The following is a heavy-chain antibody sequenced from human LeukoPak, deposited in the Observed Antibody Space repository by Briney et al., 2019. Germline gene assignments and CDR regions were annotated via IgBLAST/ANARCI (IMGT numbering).Heavy chain of an antibody. CDR2: ISGSGGST. CDR1: GFTFSSYA. CDR3: AKDRLSKTYCGGDCYYQDAFDI. Sequence: PGGSLRLSCAASGFTFSSYAMSWVRQAPGKGLEWVSAISGSGGSTYYADSVKGRFTISRDNSKNTLYLQMNSLRAEDTAVYYCAKDRLSKTYCGGDCYYQDAFDIWGQGTMVTVSS. D-gene: IGHD2-21*02. V-gene: IGHV3-23*01. J-gene: IGHJ3*02.